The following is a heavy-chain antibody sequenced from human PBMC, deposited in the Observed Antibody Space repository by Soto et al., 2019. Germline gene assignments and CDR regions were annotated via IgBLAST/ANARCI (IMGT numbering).Heavy chain of an antibody. CDR3: ARAQAAYYDFWSATNWFDP. CDR2: IIPILGIA. CDR1: GGTFSSYT. J-gene: IGHJ5*02. Sequence: GASVKVSCKASGGTFSSYTISWVRQAPGQGLEWLGRIIPILGIANYAQKFQGRVTITADKSTSTAYMELSSLRSEDTAVYYCARAQAAYYDFWSATNWFDPWGQGTLVTVSS. D-gene: IGHD3-3*01. V-gene: IGHV1-69*02.